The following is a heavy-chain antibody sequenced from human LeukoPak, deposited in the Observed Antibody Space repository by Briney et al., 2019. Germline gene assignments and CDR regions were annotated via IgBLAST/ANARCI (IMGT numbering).Heavy chain of an antibody. J-gene: IGHJ6*02. D-gene: IGHD3-9*01. CDR2: IHPNRGDT. V-gene: IGHV1-2*02. CDR3: AKWEGDDFVTGDSLDYYYYGMDV. CDR1: GYTFTVYY. Sequence: ASVKVSCKTSGYTFTVYYLRWVRQAPGQGLEWMGSIHPNRGDTKYAQQFQGRVTVTRETSISTAYIELSRLRSDDTAIYCCAKWEGDDFVTGDSLDYYYYGMDVWGQGTTVTVSS.